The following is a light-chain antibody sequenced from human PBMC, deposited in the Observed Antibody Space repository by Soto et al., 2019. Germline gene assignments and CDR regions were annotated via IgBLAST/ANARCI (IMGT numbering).Light chain of an antibody. CDR2: GNN. Sequence: QSVLTQSPSVSGAPGQRVSISCTGTSSNIGAGFDVHWYQQLPATAPKLLIYGNNNRPSGVPDRYSGSKSGTSASPAITGLKAEDESGYYCQSYDTVRSGGSVFGTGTKLTFL. J-gene: IGLJ1*01. V-gene: IGLV1-40*01. CDR1: SSNIGAGFD. CDR3: QSYDTVRSGGSV.